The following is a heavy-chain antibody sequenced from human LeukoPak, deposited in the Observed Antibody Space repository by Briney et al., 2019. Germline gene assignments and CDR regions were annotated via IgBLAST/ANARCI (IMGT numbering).Heavy chain of an antibody. Sequence: GPSVNVPCKSCGYTYHSCCIRWVRQARAQAREWMGWISAYNGNTNYAQKLEGRVTMTTDTSTRTAYMELRRLRYDDTAVYYGARDRRSGDSYYGYDYWGQGTLVTVSS. D-gene: IGHD2-15*01. J-gene: IGHJ4*02. V-gene: IGHV1-18*01. CDR1: GYTYHSCC. CDR3: ARDRRSGDSYYGYDY. CDR2: ISAYNGNT.